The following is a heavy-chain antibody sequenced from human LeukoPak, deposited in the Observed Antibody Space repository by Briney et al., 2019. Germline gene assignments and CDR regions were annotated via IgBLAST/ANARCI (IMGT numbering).Heavy chain of an antibody. Sequence: SETLSLTCTVSTYSVRSDLHWSWIRQSPGRGLEWIASIYQSGHAYYSPSLKSRVLISFDTSKKELSLKINSVTATDTALYYCASLRFGDSYFDFWGQGTQVTVSS. CDR2: IYQSGHA. D-gene: IGHD3-10*01. CDR3: ASLRFGDSYFDF. J-gene: IGHJ4*02. CDR1: TYSVRSDLH. V-gene: IGHV4-38-2*02.